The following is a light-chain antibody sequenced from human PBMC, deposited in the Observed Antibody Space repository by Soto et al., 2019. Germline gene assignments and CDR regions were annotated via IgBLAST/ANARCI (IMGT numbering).Light chain of an antibody. CDR1: QSVSISY. J-gene: IGKJ2*01. V-gene: IGKV3-20*01. CDR3: QQYGSSPPMYT. CDR2: GAS. Sequence: EIVLTESPGTLSLAPGGRASLSFSASQSVSISYLPWYQQKPGRAPRLLIYGASRRATGIPDRFSGSGSGTDFTLPISRLEPEDFAVYYCQQYGSSPPMYTFGQGTKVDIK.